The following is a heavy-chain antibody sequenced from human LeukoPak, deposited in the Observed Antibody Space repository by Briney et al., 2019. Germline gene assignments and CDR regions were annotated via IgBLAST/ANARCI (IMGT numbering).Heavy chain of an antibody. CDR2: IIPIFGTA. CDR3: ARECGGNFWSGYYYYYGMDV. J-gene: IGHJ6*02. V-gene: IGHV1-69*01. CDR1: GGTFSSYA. D-gene: IGHD3-3*01. Sequence: GSSVKVSCKASGGTFSSYAISWVRQAPGQGLEWMGGIIPIFGTANYAQKFQGRVTITADESTSTAYMELSSLRSEDTAVYYCARECGGNFWSGYYYYYGMDVWGQGTTVTVSS.